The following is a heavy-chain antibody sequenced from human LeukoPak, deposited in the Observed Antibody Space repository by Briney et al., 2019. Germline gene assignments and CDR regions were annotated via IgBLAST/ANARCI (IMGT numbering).Heavy chain of an antibody. Sequence: SETLSLACAVSGFSISSGYYWGWIRPPPGKGREWIGSIYHSGSTYYNPSLKGRVTISVDTSKNQFSLKLSSVTAADTAVYYCAREKLWFGEWVIDYWGQGTLVTVSS. CDR1: GFSISSGYY. CDR3: AREKLWFGEWVIDY. J-gene: IGHJ4*02. V-gene: IGHV4-38-2*02. CDR2: IYHSGST. D-gene: IGHD3-10*01.